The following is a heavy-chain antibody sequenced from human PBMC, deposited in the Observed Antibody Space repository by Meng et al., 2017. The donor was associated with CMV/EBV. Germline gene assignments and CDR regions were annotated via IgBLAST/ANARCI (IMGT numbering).Heavy chain of an antibody. Sequence: QLWQAGAELNQRGSSWKVACKAAGGTFSSYAIGWVRQAPGQGLELMGGIIPIFGTANYAQKFQGRVTITADESTSTAYMELSSLRSEDTAVYYCARMPRDGYNYIDYWGQGTLVTVSS. CDR3: ARMPRDGYNYIDY. D-gene: IGHD5-24*01. V-gene: IGHV1-69*12. CDR1: GGTFSSYA. CDR2: IIPIFGTA. J-gene: IGHJ4*02.